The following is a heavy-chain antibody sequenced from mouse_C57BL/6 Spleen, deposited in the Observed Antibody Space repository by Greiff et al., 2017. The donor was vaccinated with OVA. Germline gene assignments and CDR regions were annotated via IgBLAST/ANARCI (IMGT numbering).Heavy chain of an antibody. D-gene: IGHD1-1*01. J-gene: IGHJ2*01. Sequence: EVKLLESGGGLVKPGGSLKLSCAASGFTFSSYAMSWVRQTPEKRLEWVATISDGGRYTYYPDNVKGRFTISRDNAKNNLYLQMSHLKSEDTAMYYCARDYYGSPLFDYWGQGTTLTVSS. CDR2: ISDGGRYT. V-gene: IGHV5-4*03. CDR1: GFTFSSYA. CDR3: ARDYYGSPLFDY.